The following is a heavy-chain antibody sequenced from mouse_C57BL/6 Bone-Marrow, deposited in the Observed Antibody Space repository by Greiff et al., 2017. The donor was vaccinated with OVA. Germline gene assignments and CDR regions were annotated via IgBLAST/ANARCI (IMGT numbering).Heavy chain of an antibody. CDR2: INPSSGYT. CDR1: GYTFTSYT. V-gene: IGHV1-4*01. J-gene: IGHJ3*01. CDR3: AREGFYDYDEAWFAY. Sequence: QVQLQQSGAELARPGASVKMSCKASGYTFTSYTMHWVKQRPGQGLEWIGYINPSSGYTKYNQKFKDKATLTADKSSSTAYMQLSSLTSEDSAVYYCAREGFYDYDEAWFAYWGQGTLVTVSA. D-gene: IGHD2-4*01.